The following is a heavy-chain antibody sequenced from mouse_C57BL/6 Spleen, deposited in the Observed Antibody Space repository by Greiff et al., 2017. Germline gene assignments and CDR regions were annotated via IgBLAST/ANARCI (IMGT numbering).Heavy chain of an antibody. V-gene: IGHV1-62-2*01. J-gene: IGHJ2*01. Sequence: QVQLQQSGAELVKPGASVKLSCKASGYTFTEYTIHWVKQRSGQGLEWIGWFYPGSGSIKYNEKFKDKATLTADKSSSTVYMELRRLTSEDSAVYFCARHEDRGVTGTGYFDYWGQGTTLTVSS. D-gene: IGHD4-1*01. CDR1: GYTFTEYT. CDR3: ARHEDRGVTGTGYFDY. CDR2: FYPGSGSI.